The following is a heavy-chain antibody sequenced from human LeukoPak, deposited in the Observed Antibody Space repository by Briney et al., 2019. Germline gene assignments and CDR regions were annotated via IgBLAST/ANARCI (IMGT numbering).Heavy chain of an antibody. J-gene: IGHJ6*03. CDR3: ATAKPSGLPHSESSTSCYDCYYYYMDV. Sequence: SVKVSCKASGGTFSSYAISWVRQAPGQGLEWMGGIIPIFGTANYAQKFQGRVTMTEDTSTDTAYMELSSLRSEDTAVYYCATAKPSGLPHSESSTSCYDCYYYYMDVWGKGTTVTISS. CDR1: GGTFSSYA. D-gene: IGHD2-2*01. CDR2: IIPIFGTA. V-gene: IGHV1-69*06.